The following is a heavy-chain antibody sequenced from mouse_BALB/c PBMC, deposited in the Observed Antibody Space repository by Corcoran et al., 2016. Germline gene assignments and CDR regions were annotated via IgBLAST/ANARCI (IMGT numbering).Heavy chain of an antibody. CDR2: INTYTGEP. Sequence: QIQLVQSGPELKKPGETVKISCKASGYTFTNYGMNWVKQAPGKGLKWMGWINTYTGEPTYGDDFKGRFAFSLETSASTAYLQINNLKNEDTATYFCARVLYYTDYWGQGTTLTVSS. J-gene: IGHJ2*01. CDR1: GYTFTNYG. CDR3: ARVLYYTDY. V-gene: IGHV9-3-1*01. D-gene: IGHD1-1*01.